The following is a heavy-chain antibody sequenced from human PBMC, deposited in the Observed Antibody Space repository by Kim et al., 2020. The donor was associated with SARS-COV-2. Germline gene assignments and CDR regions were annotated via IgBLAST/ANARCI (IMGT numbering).Heavy chain of an antibody. CDR1: GGSISSYY. V-gene: IGHV4-59*13. CDR2: IYYSGST. D-gene: IGHD1-26*01. CDR3: AREKMPGGLRWFDP. J-gene: IGHJ5*02. Sequence: SETLSLTCTVSGGSISSYYWSWIRQPPGKGLEWIGYIYYSGSTNYNPSLKSRVTISVDTSKNQFSLKLSSVTAADTAVYYCAREKMPGGLRWFDPWGQGTLVTVSS.